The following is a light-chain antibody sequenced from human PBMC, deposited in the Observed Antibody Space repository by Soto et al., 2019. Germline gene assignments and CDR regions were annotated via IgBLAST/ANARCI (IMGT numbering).Light chain of an antibody. J-gene: IGLJ2*01. CDR2: LNSDGSH. CDR3: QTWGTGTVV. V-gene: IGLV4-69*01. Sequence: QLVLTQSPSASASLGTSVKLTCTLSSGRSSYAIEWHQQQPEKGPRYLMKLNSDGSHNKGDGIPDRFSGSSSGAERYLTISSLQSEDEADYYCQTWGTGTVVFGGGTKLTVL. CDR1: SGRSSYA.